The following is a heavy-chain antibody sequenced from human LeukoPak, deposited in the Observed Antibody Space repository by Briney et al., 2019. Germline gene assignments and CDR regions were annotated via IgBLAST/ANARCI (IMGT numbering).Heavy chain of an antibody. CDR2: INHSGST. J-gene: IGHJ4*02. V-gene: IGHV4-39*07. D-gene: IGHD1-26*01. CDR3: AGGRGSYCSV. Sequence: PSETLSLTCTVSGGSISSSDYYWAWIRQPPGKGLEWIGEINHSGSTNYNPSLKSRVTISVDTSKNQFSLKLSSVTAADTAVYYCAGGRGSYCSVWGQGTLVTVSS. CDR1: GGSISSSDYY.